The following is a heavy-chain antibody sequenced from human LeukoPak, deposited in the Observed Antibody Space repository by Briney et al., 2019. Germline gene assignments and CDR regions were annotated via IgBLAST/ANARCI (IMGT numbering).Heavy chain of an antibody. Sequence: XAXXXFTXXSXXMSXVXQXPGXXLEWVSSISSSSSYIYYADSVKGRSTISRDNAKNSLYLQMNSLRAEDTAVYYCASIAAAGTGYWGQGTLVTVSS. CDR1: XFTXXSXX. D-gene: IGHD6-13*01. CDR3: ASIAAAGTGY. CDR2: ISSSSSYI. V-gene: IGHV3-21*01. J-gene: IGHJ4*02.